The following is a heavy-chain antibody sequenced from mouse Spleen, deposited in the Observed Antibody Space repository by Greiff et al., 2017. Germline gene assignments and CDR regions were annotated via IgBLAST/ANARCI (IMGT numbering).Heavy chain of an antibody. CDR1: GYSITSGYY. CDR2: ISYDGSN. J-gene: IGHJ1*03. CDR3: ARDREPYWYFDV. Sequence: EVKLMESGPGLVKPSQSLSLTCSVTGYSITSGYYWNWIRQFPGNKLEWMGYISYDGSNNYNPSLKNRISITRDTSKNQFFLKLNSVTTEDTATYYCARDREPYWYFDVWGTGTTVTVSS. V-gene: IGHV3-6*01.